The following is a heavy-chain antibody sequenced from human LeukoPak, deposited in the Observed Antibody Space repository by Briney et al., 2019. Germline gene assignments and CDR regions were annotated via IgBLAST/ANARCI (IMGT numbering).Heavy chain of an antibody. CDR2: INHSGST. J-gene: IGHJ5*02. Sequence: SETLSLTCAVYGGSFSGYYWSWIRQPPGKGLEWIGEINHSGSTNYNPSLKSRVTISVDPSKNQFSLKLSSVTAADTAVYYCARGPHRVVVPAAPPNWFDPCGQGPLVPVSS. CDR1: GGSFSGYY. V-gene: IGHV4-34*01. CDR3: ARGPHRVVVPAAPPNWFDP. D-gene: IGHD2-2*01.